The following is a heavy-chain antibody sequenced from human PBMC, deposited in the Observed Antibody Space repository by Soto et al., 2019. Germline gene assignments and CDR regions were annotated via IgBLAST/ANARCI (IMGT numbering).Heavy chain of an antibody. CDR2: ISSSGGST. D-gene: IGHD3-10*01. CDR3: MRPAPRGRHYFYFGMDV. CDR1: GFTFSSYA. Sequence: GGSLRLSCAASGFTFSSYAMSWVRQAPGKGLEWVSGISSSGGSTYYADSVKGRFTLSRDNSKNTLFLRMNRPRVEDTAVYYCMRPAPRGRHYFYFGMDVWGQGTTVTVSS. J-gene: IGHJ6*02. V-gene: IGHV3-23*01.